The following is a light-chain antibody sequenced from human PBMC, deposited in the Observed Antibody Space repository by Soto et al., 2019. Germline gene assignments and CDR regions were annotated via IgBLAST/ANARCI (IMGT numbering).Light chain of an antibody. CDR1: QGIRND. V-gene: IGKV1-6*01. CDR2: AAS. CDR3: QHYNSYSEA. J-gene: IGKJ1*01. Sequence: AIPMTQSPSSLSASVGDRVTITCRASQGIRNDLGWYQQKPGKAPKLLIYAASSLQSGVPSRFSGSGSGTDFTLTISSLQPEDFATYYCQHYNSYSEAFGQGTKVELK.